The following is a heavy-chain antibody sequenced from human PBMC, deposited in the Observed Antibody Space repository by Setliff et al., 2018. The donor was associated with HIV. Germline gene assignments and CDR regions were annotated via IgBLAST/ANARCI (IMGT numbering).Heavy chain of an antibody. D-gene: IGHD2-15*01. CDR2: MNPNSGNT. CDR1: GYTFTSYD. CDR3: AKPFGSDGSRQLDS. Sequence: ASVKVSCKASGYTFTSYDINWVRQATGQGLEWMGWMNPNSGNTGYAQKFQGRVTMTRNTSISTAYMELSSLRSDDAAIYYCAKPFGSDGSRQLDSWGQGTLVTVSS. V-gene: IGHV1-8*02. J-gene: IGHJ4*02.